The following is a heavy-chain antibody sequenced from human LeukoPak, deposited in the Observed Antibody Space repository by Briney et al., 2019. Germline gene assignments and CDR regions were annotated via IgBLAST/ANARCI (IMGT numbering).Heavy chain of an antibody. CDR3: ARLDNSDAFDY. V-gene: IGHV3-30-3*01. CDR1: GFTFRHFP. J-gene: IGHJ4*02. CDR2: VSYDGTTR. D-gene: IGHD3-9*01. Sequence: GGSLRLSCAASGFTFRHFPMHWVRQAPDKGLEWLAIVSYDGTTRSYADSVKGRFTISRDNSRSALYLQMNSLRGDDTAMYYCARLDNSDAFDYWGQGVLVTVSS.